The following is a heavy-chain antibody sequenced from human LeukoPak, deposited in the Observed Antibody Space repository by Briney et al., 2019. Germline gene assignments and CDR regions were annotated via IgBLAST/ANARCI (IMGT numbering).Heavy chain of an antibody. CDR1: GFTFSSYA. J-gene: IGHJ4*02. D-gene: IGHD6-19*01. Sequence: GGSPRLSCAASGFTFSSYAMHWVRQAPGKGLDWVAVISYDGNNKFYADSVKGRFTISRDNSKNTLYLQMNSLRAEDTAVYYCATFPIDSSGWYGGEENFDYWGQGTLVTVSS. CDR2: ISYDGNNK. CDR3: ATFPIDSSGWYGGEENFDY. V-gene: IGHV3-30-3*01.